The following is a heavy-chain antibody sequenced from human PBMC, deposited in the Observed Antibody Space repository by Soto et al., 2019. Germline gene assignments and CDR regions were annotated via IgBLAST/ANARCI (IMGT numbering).Heavy chain of an antibody. Sequence: PGGSRRLSCVASGCTFSSYALHWVRQAPGKGLEWVAVTSYDGSNKYYADSVEGRFTISRDNSKNTLYLQTSSLTTDDTAMYYCARDWETSATGLIGSWGQGTLVTVSS. CDR3: ARDWETSATGLIGS. J-gene: IGHJ4*02. V-gene: IGHV3-30-3*01. D-gene: IGHD3-9*01. CDR2: TSYDGSNK. CDR1: GCTFSSYA.